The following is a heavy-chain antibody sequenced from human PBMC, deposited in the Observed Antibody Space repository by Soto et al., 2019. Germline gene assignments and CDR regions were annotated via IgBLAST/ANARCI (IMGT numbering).Heavy chain of an antibody. Sequence: QVQLVESGGGVVQPGRSLRLSCAASGFTFSSYGMHWVRQAPGKGLEWVAGISYDGSNKYYADSVKGRFTISRDNSKNTRYLQMNSLRAEDTAVYYCAKGDVQYDIWNGYQYWGLGTLVTVSS. CDR2: ISYDGSNK. CDR3: AKGDVQYDIWNGYQY. D-gene: IGHD3-3*01. CDR1: GFTFSSYG. J-gene: IGHJ4*02. V-gene: IGHV3-30*18.